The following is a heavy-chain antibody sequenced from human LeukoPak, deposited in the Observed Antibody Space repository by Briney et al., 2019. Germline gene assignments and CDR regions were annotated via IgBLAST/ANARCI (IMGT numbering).Heavy chain of an antibody. J-gene: IGHJ3*02. V-gene: IGHV1-8*03. Sequence: GASVKVSCKASGYTFTSYDINWVRQATGQGLEWMGWMNPNSGNTGYAQKFQGRVTITRNTSISTAYMELSSLRSEDTAVYYCARIVSRDYDAFDICGQGTMVTVSS. CDR1: GYTFTSYD. CDR3: ARIVSRDYDAFDI. D-gene: IGHD3-22*01. CDR2: MNPNSGNT.